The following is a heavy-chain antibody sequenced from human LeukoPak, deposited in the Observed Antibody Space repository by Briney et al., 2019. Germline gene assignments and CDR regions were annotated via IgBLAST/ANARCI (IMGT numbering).Heavy chain of an antibody. D-gene: IGHD4-23*01. J-gene: IGHJ4*02. V-gene: IGHV4-39*01. CDR3: ARGGGNSFDY. CDR1: GGSISSSSYY. Sequence: TSETLSLTCTVSGGSISSSSYYWGWIRQPPGKGLEWIGSIYYSGSTYYNPSLKSRVTISVDTSKNQFSLKLSSVTAADTAVYYCARGGGNSFDYWGQGTLVTVSS. CDR2: IYYSGST.